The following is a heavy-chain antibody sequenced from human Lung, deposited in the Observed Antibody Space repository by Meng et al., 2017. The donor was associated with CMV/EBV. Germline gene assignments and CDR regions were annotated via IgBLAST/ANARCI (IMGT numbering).Heavy chain of an antibody. CDR1: GFTFSDDY. V-gene: IGHV3-11*01. Sequence: GESXKISXAASGFTFSDDYMSWIRQAPGKGLDWVSYIISSGDRKYYADSVKGLFTISRDNTKNSLYLEMNSLKPEDTDVYYCARISGRSWLSFHFDSWGQGTLVTVSS. D-gene: IGHD2-15*01. CDR2: IISSGDRK. CDR3: ARISGRSWLSFHFDS. J-gene: IGHJ4*02.